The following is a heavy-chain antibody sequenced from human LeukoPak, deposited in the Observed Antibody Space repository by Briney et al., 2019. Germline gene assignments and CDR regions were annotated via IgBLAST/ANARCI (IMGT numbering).Heavy chain of an antibody. V-gene: IGHV3-11*06. Sequence: GGSLRLSCTASGFSFSDYYMSWIRQAPGKGLEWISYISSRSTYISDADSVKGRFTISRDNAKNLLFLQMNSLRVEDTALYYCARGGTGAYDYWGQGILVTVSS. J-gene: IGHJ4*02. CDR3: ARGGTGAYDY. CDR2: ISSRSTYI. D-gene: IGHD2-8*02. CDR1: GFSFSDYY.